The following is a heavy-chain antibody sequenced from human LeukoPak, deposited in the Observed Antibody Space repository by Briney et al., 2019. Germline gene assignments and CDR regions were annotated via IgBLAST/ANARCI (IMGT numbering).Heavy chain of an antibody. Sequence: ASVKVSCKASGYTFTGYYMHWVRQAPGQGLEWMGWINPNSGGTNYAQKFQGRVTFTRDTSATTAYMELSSLRSEDMAVYYCARDRGWGSDAFDIWGQGTMVTVSS. CDR3: ARDRGWGSDAFDI. CDR1: GYTFTGYY. D-gene: IGHD6-19*01. J-gene: IGHJ3*02. CDR2: INPNSGGT. V-gene: IGHV1-2*02.